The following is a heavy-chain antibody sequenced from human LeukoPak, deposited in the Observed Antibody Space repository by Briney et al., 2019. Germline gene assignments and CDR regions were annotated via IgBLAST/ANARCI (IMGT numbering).Heavy chain of an antibody. CDR2: IKQDGSEK. CDR3: AREVLGRWYGSRCFDY. J-gene: IGHJ4*02. D-gene: IGHD6-13*01. V-gene: IGHV3-7*01. CDR1: GFTFSSYW. Sequence: GGSLRLSCAASGFTFSSYWMSWVRQAPGKGLEWVANIKQDGSEKYYVDSVKGRFTISRDNAKNSLYLQMNSLRAEDTAVYYCAREVLGRWYGSRCFDYWGQGTLVTVSS.